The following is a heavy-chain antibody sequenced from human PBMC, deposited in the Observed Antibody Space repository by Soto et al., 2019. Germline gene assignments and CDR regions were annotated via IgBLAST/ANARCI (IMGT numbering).Heavy chain of an antibody. CDR3: ARDNKQQDGYYFDY. D-gene: IGHD6-13*01. Sequence: GGSLRLSCAASGFTFSSYAMHWVRQAPGKGLEWVAVISYDGSNKYYADSVKGRFTISRDNSKNTLYLQMNSLRAEDTAVYYCARDNKQQDGYYFDYWGQGTLVTVSS. CDR2: ISYDGSNK. J-gene: IGHJ4*02. V-gene: IGHV3-30-3*01. CDR1: GFTFSSYA.